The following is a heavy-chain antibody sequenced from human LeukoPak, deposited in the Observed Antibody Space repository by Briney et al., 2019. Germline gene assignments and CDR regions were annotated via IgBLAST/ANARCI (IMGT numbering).Heavy chain of an antibody. CDR1: GYIITTYG. V-gene: IGHV1-18*01. D-gene: IGHD2-15*01. CDR3: ARVGCRGGSCHSHSVY. J-gene: IGHJ1*01. Sequence: GASVKVSCKASGYIITTYGISWMRQAPGQGLEWMGWITSYSGNTNYAQKFQGRVTMTTETSTNTAYMELRSLSSDDTAVFYCARVGCRGGSCHSHSVYWGQGTLVTVSS. CDR2: ITSYSGNT.